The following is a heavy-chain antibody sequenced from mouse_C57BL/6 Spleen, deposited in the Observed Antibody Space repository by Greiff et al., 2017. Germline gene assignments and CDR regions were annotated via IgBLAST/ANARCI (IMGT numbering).Heavy chain of an antibody. D-gene: IGHD1-1*01. CDR1: GFTFSSYA. J-gene: IGHJ1*03. Sequence: DVHLVESGEGLVKPGGSLKLSCAASGFTFSSYAMSWVRQTPEKRLEWVAYISSGGDYIYYADTVKGRFTISRDNARNTLYLQMSSLKSEDTDMYYCTRITTVVDWYFDVWGTGTTVTVSS. CDR3: TRITTVVDWYFDV. V-gene: IGHV5-9-1*02. CDR2: ISSGGDYI.